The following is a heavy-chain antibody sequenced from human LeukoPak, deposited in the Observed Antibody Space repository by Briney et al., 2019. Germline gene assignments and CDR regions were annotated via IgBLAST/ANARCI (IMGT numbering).Heavy chain of an antibody. J-gene: IGHJ5*02. Sequence: ASVKVSCKASGGTFSSYAISWVRQAPGQGLEWMGRIIPIFGIANYAQKFQGRVTITADISTSTAYMELSSLRSEDTAVYYCAREGPFIAARLFSGDWFDPWGQGTLVTVSS. CDR2: IIPIFGIA. CDR3: AREGPFIAARLFSGDWFDP. D-gene: IGHD6-6*01. V-gene: IGHV1-69*04. CDR1: GGTFSSYA.